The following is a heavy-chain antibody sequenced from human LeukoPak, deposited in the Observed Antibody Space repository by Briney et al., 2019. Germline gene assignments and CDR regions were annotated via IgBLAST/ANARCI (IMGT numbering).Heavy chain of an antibody. Sequence: GGSLRLSYAASGFTVSSNYMSWVRQAPGKGLEWVSVIYSGGSTYYADSVKGRFTISRDNSKNTLYLQMNSLRAEDTAVYYCARGGISRSHYYMDVWGQGTLVTVSS. V-gene: IGHV3-53*01. CDR3: ARGGISRSHYYMDV. J-gene: IGHJ4*02. CDR2: IYSGGST. D-gene: IGHD2-15*01. CDR1: GFTVSSNY.